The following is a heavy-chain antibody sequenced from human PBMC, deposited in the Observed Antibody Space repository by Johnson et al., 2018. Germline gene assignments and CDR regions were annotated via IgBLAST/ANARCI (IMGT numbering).Heavy chain of an antibody. J-gene: IGHJ6*02. Sequence: QVQLQESGPGLVKPSQTLSLTCTVSGGSISSGGYYWSWIRQHPGKGLEWIGYIYYSGSTYYNPSLKSRVTISVDTSKNQFPLKLSSVTAADPAVYSRAGGSRVLEWFVDVWGQGTTVTVSS. CDR2: IYYSGST. D-gene: IGHD3-3*01. V-gene: IGHV4-31*03. CDR1: GGSISSGGYY. CDR3: AGGSRVLEWFVDV.